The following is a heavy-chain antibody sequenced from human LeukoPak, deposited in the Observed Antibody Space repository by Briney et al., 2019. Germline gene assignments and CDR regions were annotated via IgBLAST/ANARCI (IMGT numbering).Heavy chain of an antibody. V-gene: IGHV4-39*01. CDR2: IYYSGST. J-gene: IGHJ4*02. Sequence: PSETLSLTCAVSGGSFSGYYWTWIRQPPGKGLEWIGSIYYSGSTYYNPSLKSRVTISVDTSKNQFSLKLSSVTAADTAVYYCARLGSYYESSGYWYYFDYWGQGTLVTVSS. D-gene: IGHD3-22*01. CDR3: ARLGSYYESSGYWYYFDY. CDR1: GGSFSGYY.